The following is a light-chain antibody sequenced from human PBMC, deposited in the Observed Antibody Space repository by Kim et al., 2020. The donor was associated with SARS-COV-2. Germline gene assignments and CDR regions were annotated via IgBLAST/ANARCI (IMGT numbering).Light chain of an antibody. Sequence: SVGDRVTISCRASQSSGTYLNWYQQKPGKPPKLLIYAASTLQSGIPSRFSGSGSGTDFTLTISSLQPEDFATYYCQQSHTTPLLTFGGGTKVDIK. V-gene: IGKV1-39*01. CDR3: QQSHTTPLLT. CDR2: AAS. CDR1: QSSGTY. J-gene: IGKJ4*01.